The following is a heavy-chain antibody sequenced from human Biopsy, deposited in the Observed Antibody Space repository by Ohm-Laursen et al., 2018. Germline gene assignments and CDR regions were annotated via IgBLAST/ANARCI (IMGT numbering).Heavy chain of an antibody. D-gene: IGHD3-10*01. CDR1: GYTFTRFA. J-gene: IGHJ5*02. CDR2: MNPDSGNT. CDR3: ARADPPLFYYGSGSSNWFDP. Sequence: SAKVSCKPSGYTFTRFAINWVCQATGQGHWWMGWMNPDSGNTGYAQNFQGRFTMTRNTSISTAYMELSSLRSEDTAVYFCARADPPLFYYGSGSSNWFDPWGQGTLVTVSS. V-gene: IGHV1-8*01.